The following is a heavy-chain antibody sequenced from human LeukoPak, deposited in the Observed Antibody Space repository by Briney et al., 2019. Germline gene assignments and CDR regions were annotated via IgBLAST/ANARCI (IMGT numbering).Heavy chain of an antibody. V-gene: IGHV3-21*01. CDR2: ISSGSSYK. CDR1: GFTFSTYA. J-gene: IGHJ4*02. Sequence: GGSLRLSCAASGFTFSTYAMNWVRQAPGKGLEWVSSISSGSSYKYYADSVKGRFTISRDNAKNSLVLQVNSLRDEDTAVYYCARDSSGSGYFYYFEYWGQGTLVTVSS. D-gene: IGHD3-3*01. CDR3: ARDSSGSGYFYYFEY.